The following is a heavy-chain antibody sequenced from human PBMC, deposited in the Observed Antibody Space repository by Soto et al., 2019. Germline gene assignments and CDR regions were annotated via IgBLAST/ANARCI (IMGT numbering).Heavy chain of an antibody. Sequence: GGPLRLSCVASGLTFGTPGMSWVRHAPGEGLQWVSTVTDTGVDAKYADSVRGRFVISRDNSKKTLYLQMTSLTAEYSAMYYRARGSTDPYQGIPIYDGRGRGTLV. CDR1: GLTFGTPG. J-gene: IGHJ1*01. D-gene: IGHD2-2*01. V-gene: IGHV3-23*01. CDR3: ARGSTDPYQGIPIYDG. CDR2: VTDTGVDA.